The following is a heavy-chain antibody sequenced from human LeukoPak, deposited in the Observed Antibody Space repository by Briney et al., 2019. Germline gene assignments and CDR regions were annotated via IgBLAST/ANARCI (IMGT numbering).Heavy chain of an antibody. V-gene: IGHV3-23*01. CDR1: GFTFNSYA. Sequence: PRGALRLSCTASGFTFNSYAMSWVRQAPGKGVEWVSAISGTVGSTYYAHSVKGRFTISRDNSKNTLYLQMHSLRTEDTAVYYCAKDVVVVPAAKGVSHWFDPWGQGPLVTVSS. CDR2: ISGTVGST. J-gene: IGHJ5*02. CDR3: AKDVVVVPAAKGVSHWFDP. D-gene: IGHD2-2*01.